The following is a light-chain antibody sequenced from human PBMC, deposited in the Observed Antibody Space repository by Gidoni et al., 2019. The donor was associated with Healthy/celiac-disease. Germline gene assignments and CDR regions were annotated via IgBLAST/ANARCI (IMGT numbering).Light chain of an antibody. CDR2: KVS. CDR1: QSISRW. J-gene: IGKJ1*01. CDR3: QQYNSYFPET. V-gene: IGKV1-5*03. Sequence: IQVSQSPSTLSASAGDRVKITCGASQSISRWLAWCQQKPGKAPKLLIYKVSSLESGVPSRFSGSGSGTEVTPTTSSLQPDDFATYYCQQYNSYFPETFGQGTKVEIK.